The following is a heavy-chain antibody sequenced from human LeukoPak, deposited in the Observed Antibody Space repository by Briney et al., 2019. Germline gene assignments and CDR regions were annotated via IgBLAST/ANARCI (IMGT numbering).Heavy chain of an antibody. CDR1: RFNLSSYG. D-gene: IGHD6-13*01. Sequence: PGRSLRLSCAASRFNLSSYGMHWVRQAPGKGLEWVAVISHDGSNKYYAGSVKGRFTISRDNSKNTLYLQMNSLRAEDTAGYYCAKGGASSSWYDAFDIWGQGTMVTVSS. CDR3: AKGGASSSWYDAFDI. CDR2: ISHDGSNK. V-gene: IGHV3-30*18. J-gene: IGHJ3*02.